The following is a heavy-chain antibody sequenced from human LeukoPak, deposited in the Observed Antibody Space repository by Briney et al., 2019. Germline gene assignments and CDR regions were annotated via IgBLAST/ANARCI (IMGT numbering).Heavy chain of an antibody. D-gene: IGHD3-16*02. CDR1: GFTFSSYD. Sequence: PGGSLRLSCAASGFTFSSYDMHWVRQAPGKGLEWVAVISYGGSNKYYADSVKGRFTISRDNSKNTLYLQMNSLRAEDTAVYYCARQGGAFGGVIVLAGFDYWGQGTLVTVSS. CDR3: ARQGGAFGGVIVLAGFDY. J-gene: IGHJ4*02. V-gene: IGHV3-30-3*01. CDR2: ISYGGSNK.